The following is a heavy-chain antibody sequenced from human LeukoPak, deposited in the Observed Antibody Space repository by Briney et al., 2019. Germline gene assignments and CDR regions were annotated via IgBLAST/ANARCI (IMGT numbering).Heavy chain of an antibody. CDR3: ARGLIMAVAGRGEFHY. V-gene: IGHV4-34*01. J-gene: IGHJ4*02. CDR1: GGSFSGYY. CDR2: INHSGST. Sequence: PSETLSLTCAVYGGSFSGYYWSWIRQPPGKGLEWIGEINHSGSTNYNPSVKSGVTISVDTSKKQFSLKLSSVTAADTAVYYCARGLIMAVAGRGEFHYWGQGTLVTVSS. D-gene: IGHD6-13*01.